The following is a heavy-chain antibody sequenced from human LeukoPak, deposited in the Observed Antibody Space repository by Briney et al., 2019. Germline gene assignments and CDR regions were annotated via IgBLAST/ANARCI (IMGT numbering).Heavy chain of an antibody. CDR3: ASSYSSSSLLFDY. D-gene: IGHD6-6*01. CDR1: GYTFTGYY. J-gene: IGHJ4*02. Sequence: GASVKVSCKASGYTFTGYYMHWVRQAPGQGREWMGWINPNSGGTNYAQKFQGRVTMTRDTSISTAYMELSRLRSDDTAVYYCASSYSSSSLLFDYWGQGTLVTVSS. V-gene: IGHV1-2*02. CDR2: INPNSGGT.